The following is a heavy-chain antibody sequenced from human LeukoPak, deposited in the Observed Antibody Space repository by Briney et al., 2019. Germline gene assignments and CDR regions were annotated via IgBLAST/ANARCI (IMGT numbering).Heavy chain of an antibody. J-gene: IGHJ4*02. CDR1: GFTFSSYA. D-gene: IGHD5-12*01. CDR2: ISYDGSNK. Sequence: GRSLRLSCAASGFTFSSYAMHWVRQAPGKGLEWVAVISYDGSNKYYADSVKGRFTISRDNSKNTLYLQMNSLRAEDTAVYYCASKSGSHNYWGQGTLVTVSS. V-gene: IGHV3-30*04. CDR3: ASKSGSHNY.